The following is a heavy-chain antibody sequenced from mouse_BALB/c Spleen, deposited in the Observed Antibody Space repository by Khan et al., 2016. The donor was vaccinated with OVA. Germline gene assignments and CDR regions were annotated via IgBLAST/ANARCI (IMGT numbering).Heavy chain of an antibody. CDR1: GFSLTSYG. Sequence: VQLKESGPGLVAPSQSLSITCTVSGFSLTSYGVNWVRQPPGKGLEWLGVIWGDGSTNYHSTLMSRLSISKDNSQSQVFLKLSSQQTDDTATYFCAERGTANKDAMDYWGQGTAVTVAS. CDR3: AERGTANKDAMDY. D-gene: IGHD1-2*01. J-gene: IGHJ4*01. V-gene: IGHV2-3*01. CDR2: IWGDGST.